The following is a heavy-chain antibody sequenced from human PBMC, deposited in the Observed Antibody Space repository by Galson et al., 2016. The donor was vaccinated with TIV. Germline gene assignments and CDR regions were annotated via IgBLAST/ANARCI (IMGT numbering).Heavy chain of an antibody. CDR2: INSDGSTI. D-gene: IGHD5-12*01. V-gene: IGHV3-74*01. CDR3: ARTHDIALSPFDI. J-gene: IGHJ3*02. CDR1: GFTFNTYW. Sequence: SLRLSCAASGFTFNTYWMHWVRQAPGKGLVWVSRINSDGSTIRYVDSVKGRLTISRDNAKNTLYLQMNSLRAEDTALYYCARTHDIALSPFDIWGQGTMDAVSS.